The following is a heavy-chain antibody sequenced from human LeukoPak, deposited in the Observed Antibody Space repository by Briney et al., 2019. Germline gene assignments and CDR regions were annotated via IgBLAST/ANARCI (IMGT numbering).Heavy chain of an antibody. CDR1: GYTFTGYY. D-gene: IGHD6-13*01. CDR2: INPNSGGT. Sequence: ASVEVSCKASGYTFTGYYMHWVRQAPGQGLEWMGRINPNSGGTNYAQKFQGRVTMTRDTSISTAYMELSRLRSDDTAVYYCARVRYSYSTNDYWGQGTLVTVSS. J-gene: IGHJ4*02. V-gene: IGHV1-2*06. CDR3: ARVRYSYSTNDY.